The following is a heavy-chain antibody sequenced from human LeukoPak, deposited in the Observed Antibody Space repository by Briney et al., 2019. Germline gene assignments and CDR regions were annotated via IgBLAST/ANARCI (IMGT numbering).Heavy chain of an antibody. CDR3: AKPVIPSAYQGTYYMDV. V-gene: IGHV3-30*02. Sequence: PGGSLRLSCAASGLIFSSDGMHWVRQAPGEGVEWVAYIREDERKTIYADSVKGRFTISRDNTKNTMYLQMHSLRAEATALYSCAKPVIPSAYQGTYYMDVWGKGTTVTVSS. J-gene: IGHJ6*03. CDR1: GLIFSSDG. D-gene: IGHD3-16*01. CDR2: IREDERKT.